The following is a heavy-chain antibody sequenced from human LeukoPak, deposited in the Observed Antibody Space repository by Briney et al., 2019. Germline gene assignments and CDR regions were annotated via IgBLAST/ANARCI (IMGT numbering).Heavy chain of an antibody. J-gene: IGHJ4*02. V-gene: IGHV1-2*02. Sequence: ASVKVSCKASGYTFTGYYMHWVRQAPGQGLEWMGWINPNSGGTNYAQKFQGRVTMTRDTSISTAYMELSRLRSDDTAVYYCARRRGDFLTGFDYWGQGKLVTVSS. D-gene: IGHD3-9*01. CDR1: GYTFTGYY. CDR3: ARRRGDFLTGFDY. CDR2: INPNSGGT.